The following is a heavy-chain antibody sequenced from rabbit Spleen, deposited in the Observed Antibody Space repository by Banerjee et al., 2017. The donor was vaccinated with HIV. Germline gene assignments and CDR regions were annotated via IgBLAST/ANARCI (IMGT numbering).Heavy chain of an antibody. CDR1: GFDFSSYG. D-gene: IGHD8-1*01. Sequence: QEQLVESGGGLIQPGGSLKLSCKASGFDFSSYGVSWVRQAPGKGLEWIGYIDLVFGSTYYANWVNGRFTISSHNAQNTLYLQMTSLTAADTATYFCARDVGSSFSSYGMDLWGPGTLVTVS. J-gene: IGHJ6*01. CDR2: IDLVFGST. V-gene: IGHV1S47*01. CDR3: ARDVGSSFSSYGMDL.